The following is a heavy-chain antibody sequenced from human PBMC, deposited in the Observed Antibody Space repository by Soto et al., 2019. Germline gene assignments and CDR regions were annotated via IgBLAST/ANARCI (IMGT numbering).Heavy chain of an antibody. D-gene: IGHD2-21*02. V-gene: IGHV3-30-3*01. J-gene: IGHJ6*02. Sequence: GGSLRLSCAASGFTFSSYAMHWVRQAPGKGLEWVAVISYDGSNKYYAGSVKGRFTISRDNSKNTLYLQMNSLRAEDTAVYYCAKDQVGNLAYCGGDCYSDYYYYGMDVWGPGTTVTVSS. CDR1: GFTFSSYA. CDR2: ISYDGSNK. CDR3: AKDQVGNLAYCGGDCYSDYYYYGMDV.